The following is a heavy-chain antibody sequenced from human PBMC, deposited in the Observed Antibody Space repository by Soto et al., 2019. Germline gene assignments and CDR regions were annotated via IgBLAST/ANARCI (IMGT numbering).Heavy chain of an antibody. CDR2: INPKSGGT. Sequence: ASVKVSCKASGYIFTGYYMHWVRQAPGQGLEWMGWINPKSGGTNYAQKFQGWVTMTRDTSISTAYMELSRLRSDDTAVYYCARASGSSSYTFDPWGQGTLVTVSS. D-gene: IGHD6-13*01. V-gene: IGHV1-2*04. J-gene: IGHJ5*02. CDR3: ARASGSSSYTFDP. CDR1: GYIFTGYY.